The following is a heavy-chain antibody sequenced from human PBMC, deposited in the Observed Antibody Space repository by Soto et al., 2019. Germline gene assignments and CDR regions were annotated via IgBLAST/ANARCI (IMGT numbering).Heavy chain of an antibody. V-gene: IGHV4-59*08. Sequence: PSETLSLTCAVYGGSFSGYYWSWIRQPPGKGLEWIGYIYYSGSTNYNPSLKSRVTISVDTSKNQFSLKLSSVTAADTAVYYCARIGGDYSDYFDYWGKGTLVTVSS. CDR2: IYYSGST. D-gene: IGHD4-17*01. J-gene: IGHJ4*02. CDR3: ARIGGDYSDYFDY. CDR1: GGSFSGYY.